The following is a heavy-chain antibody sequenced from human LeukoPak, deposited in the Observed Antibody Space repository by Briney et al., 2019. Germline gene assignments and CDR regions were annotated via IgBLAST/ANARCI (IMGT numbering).Heavy chain of an antibody. V-gene: IGHV3-53*01. CDR2: IYSGGST. Sequence: GGCLRLSCAASGFTVSSNHMSWVRQAPGKGLEWVSVIYSGGSTDYADSVKGRFTISRDNLKNTLYLQMNRLRAEDTAVYYCARGPAGYNWGQGTLVTFSS. CDR1: GFTVSSNH. CDR3: ARGPAGYN. D-gene: IGHD1-1*01. J-gene: IGHJ4*02.